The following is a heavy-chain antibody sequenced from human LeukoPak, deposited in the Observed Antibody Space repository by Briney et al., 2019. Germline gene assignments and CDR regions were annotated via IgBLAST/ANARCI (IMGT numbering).Heavy chain of an antibody. CDR3: ARDIDGSGSYYNSKLDY. D-gene: IGHD3-10*01. CDR2: INPSGGST. V-gene: IGHV1-46*01. Sequence: ASVKVSCKASGYTFTSYYMHWVRQAPGQGLEWMGIINPSGGSTSYAQKFQGRVTMTRDTSTSTVYMELSSLGSEDTAVYYCARDIDGSGSYYNSKLDYWGQGTLVTVSS. J-gene: IGHJ4*02. CDR1: GYTFTSYY.